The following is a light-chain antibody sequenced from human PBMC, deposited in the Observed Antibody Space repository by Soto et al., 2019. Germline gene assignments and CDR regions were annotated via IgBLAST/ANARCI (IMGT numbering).Light chain of an antibody. J-gene: IGKJ4*01. CDR1: QSVSTSY. Sequence: EVVLTQSPGSLSLSPGERATLSCRASQSVSTSYLAWYQQKPGQAPRLLIYATSTRATGIPDRFSGSGSGTGFTLTISRLEPEDFAVYYCQQYGGSPGAVTFGGGTKVEIK. V-gene: IGKV3-20*01. CDR2: ATS. CDR3: QQYGGSPGAVT.